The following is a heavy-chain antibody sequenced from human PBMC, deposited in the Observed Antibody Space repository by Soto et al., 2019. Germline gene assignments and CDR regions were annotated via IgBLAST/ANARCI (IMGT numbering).Heavy chain of an antibody. Sequence: SETLSLTCAVYGGSISGYYWSWIRQPPGKGLEWIGEINHSGSTNYNPSLKSRVTISVDTSKNQFSLKLSSETAADTAVYYCARGTEEDIVVVPAAHVSFWFDPWGQGTLVTVSS. CDR1: GGSISGYY. J-gene: IGHJ5*02. CDR2: INHSGST. CDR3: ARGTEEDIVVVPAAHVSFWFDP. D-gene: IGHD2-2*01. V-gene: IGHV4-34*01.